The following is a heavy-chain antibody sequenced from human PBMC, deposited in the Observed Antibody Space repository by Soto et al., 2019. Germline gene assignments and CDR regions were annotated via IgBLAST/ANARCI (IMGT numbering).Heavy chain of an antibody. CDR3: AKGFYYDILTGSPEV. V-gene: IGHV3-23*01. D-gene: IGHD3-9*01. CDR2: ISGSGGST. Sequence: GGSLRLSCAASGFTFSSYAMSLVRQAPGKGLEWVSAISGSGGSTYYADSVKGRFTISRDNSKNTLYLQMNSLRAEDTAVYYCAKGFYYDILTGSPEVWGQGTTVTVSS. J-gene: IGHJ6*02. CDR1: GFTFSSYA.